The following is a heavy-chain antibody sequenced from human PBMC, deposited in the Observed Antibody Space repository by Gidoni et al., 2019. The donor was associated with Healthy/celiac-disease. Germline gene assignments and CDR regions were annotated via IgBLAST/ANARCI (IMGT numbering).Heavy chain of an antibody. CDR3: ARARIVVVPAARRHWFDP. J-gene: IGHJ5*02. V-gene: IGHV1-8*01. CDR1: GYTFTSYD. D-gene: IGHD2-2*01. CDR2: MNPNSGNT. Sequence: QVQLVQSGAEVKNPGASLKVSCKASGYTFTSYDINWVRQATGQGLEWMGWMNPNSGNTGYAQKFQGRVTMTRNTSISTAYMELSSLRSEDTAVYYCARARIVVVPAARRHWFDPWGQGTLVTVSS.